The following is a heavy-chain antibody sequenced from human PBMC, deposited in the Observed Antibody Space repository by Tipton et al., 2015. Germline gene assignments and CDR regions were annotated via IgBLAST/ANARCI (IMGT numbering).Heavy chain of an antibody. CDR1: GGSFSNYF. V-gene: IGHV4-4*07. Sequence: TLSLTCTVSGGSFSNYFWSWIRQPAGKGLEWIGRIYTSGATDYNPSFESRVTMSVDTSKKQFSLKLSSVTAADTAVYYCARHSGSYRTYYYYYGMDVWGQGTTVTVSS. J-gene: IGHJ6*02. CDR2: IYTSGAT. D-gene: IGHD1-26*01. CDR3: ARHSGSYRTYYYYYGMDV.